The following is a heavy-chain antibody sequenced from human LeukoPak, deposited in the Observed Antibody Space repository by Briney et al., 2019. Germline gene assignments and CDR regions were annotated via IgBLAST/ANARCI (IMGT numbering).Heavy chain of an antibody. CDR1: GYTFTGYY. D-gene: IGHD3-22*01. J-gene: IGHJ4*02. CDR3: AIYYYDSSGSYFDY. CDR2: IIPIFGTA. V-gene: IGHV1-69*13. Sequence: GASVKVSCKASGYTFTGYYMHWVRQAPGQGLEWMGGIIPIFGTANYAQRFQGRVTITADESTSTAYMELSSLRSEDTAVYYCAIYYYDSSGSYFDYWGQGTLVTVSS.